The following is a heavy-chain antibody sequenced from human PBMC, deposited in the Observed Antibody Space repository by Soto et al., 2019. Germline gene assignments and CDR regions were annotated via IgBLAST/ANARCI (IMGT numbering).Heavy chain of an antibody. J-gene: IGHJ6*02. D-gene: IGHD5-12*01. CDR2: IYSGGST. V-gene: IGHV3-53*04. CDR3: ARADPSGYDFYYYYGMDV. CDR1: GFTVSSNY. Sequence: GGSLRLSCAASGFTVSSNYMSWVRQAPGKGLEWVSVIYSGGSTYYADSVKGRFTISRHNSKNTLYLQMNSLRAEDTAVYYCARADPSGYDFYYYYGMDVWGQGTTVTVSS.